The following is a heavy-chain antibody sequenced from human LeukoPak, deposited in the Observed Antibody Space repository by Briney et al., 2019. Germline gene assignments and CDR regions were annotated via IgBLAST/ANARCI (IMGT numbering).Heavy chain of an antibody. Sequence: PGESLRLSCAVSGFTFSSYGMHWVRQAPGKGLEWVAVISYDGSNKYYADSVKGRFTISRDNSKNTLYLQMNSLRAEDTAVYYCGKVYSSGWYYYYYYMDVWGKGTTVTVSS. CDR1: GFTFSSYG. V-gene: IGHV3-30*18. CDR2: ISYDGSNK. D-gene: IGHD6-19*01. CDR3: GKVYSSGWYYYYYYMDV. J-gene: IGHJ6*03.